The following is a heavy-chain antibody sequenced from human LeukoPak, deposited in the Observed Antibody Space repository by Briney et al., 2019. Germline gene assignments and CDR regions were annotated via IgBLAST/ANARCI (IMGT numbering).Heavy chain of an antibody. CDR2: IDGGGGRT. CDR3: AKDSYDGSGSRYDY. CDR1: GFAFSSYA. D-gene: IGHD3-22*01. V-gene: IGHV3-23*01. Sequence: GGSLRLSCTASGFAFSSYAMSWVRQAPGVGLEWVSAIDGGGGRTWHADSVRGRFTISRDNSKNTLFMQMNSLRAEDTAVYYCAKDSYDGSGSRYDYWGQGTLVTVSS. J-gene: IGHJ4*02.